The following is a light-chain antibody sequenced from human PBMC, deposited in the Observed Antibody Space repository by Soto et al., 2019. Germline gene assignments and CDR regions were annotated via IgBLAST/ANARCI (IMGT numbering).Light chain of an antibody. V-gene: IGKV3-20*01. CDR1: QSVSSSY. CDR2: GAS. J-gene: IGKJ1*01. Sequence: EIVLSQSPGTLSLSPGERATLSCRASQSVSSSYLAWYQQKPGQAPRLLIYGASSRATGIPDRFSGSGSGTDFTLTISRLEPEDFAVYYCQQHDSSSWTFGQGTKVEIK. CDR3: QQHDSSSWT.